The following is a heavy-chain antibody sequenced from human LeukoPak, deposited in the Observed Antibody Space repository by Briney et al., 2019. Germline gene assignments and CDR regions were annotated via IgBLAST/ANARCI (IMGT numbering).Heavy chain of an antibody. CDR1: GFTFSSYA. CDR2: ISGSGGST. V-gene: IGHV3-23*01. J-gene: IGHJ4*02. CDR3: AKDPDYYGSGSYSDY. Sequence: PGGSLRLSCEASGFTFSSYAMSWVRQAPGKGLEWVSAISGSGGSTYYADSVKGRFTISRDNSKNTLYLQMNSLRAEDTAVYYCAKDPDYYGSGSYSDYWGQGTLVTVSS. D-gene: IGHD3-10*01.